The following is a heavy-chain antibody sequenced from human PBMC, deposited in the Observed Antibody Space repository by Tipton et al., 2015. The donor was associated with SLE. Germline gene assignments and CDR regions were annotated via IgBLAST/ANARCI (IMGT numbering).Heavy chain of an antibody. CDR3: ARHYYYYYMDV. CDR2: INHSGST. J-gene: IGHJ6*03. Sequence: LRLSCAVYGGSFSGYYWGWIRQPPGKGLEWIGEINHSGSTNYNPFLKSRVTISVDTSKNQFSLKLSSVTAADTAVYYCARHYYYYYMDVWGTGTTVTVSS. V-gene: IGHV4-34*01. CDR1: GGSFSGYY.